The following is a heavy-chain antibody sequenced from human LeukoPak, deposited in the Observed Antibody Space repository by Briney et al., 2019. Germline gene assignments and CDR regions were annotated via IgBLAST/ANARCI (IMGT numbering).Heavy chain of an antibody. J-gene: IGHJ6*03. CDR3: AKAGGYYYYMDV. D-gene: IGHD2-15*01. CDR1: GFTFSSYG. CDR2: IRYDGSNK. Sequence: GGSLRLSCAASGFTFSSYGMHWVRQAPGKGLEWVAFIRYDGSNKYYADSVKGRLTISRDNSKNTLYLQMNSLRAEDTAVYYCAKAGGYYYYMDVWGKGTTVTVSS. V-gene: IGHV3-30*02.